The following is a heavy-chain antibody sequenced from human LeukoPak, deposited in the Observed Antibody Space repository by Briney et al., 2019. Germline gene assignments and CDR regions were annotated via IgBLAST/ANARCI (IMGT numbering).Heavy chain of an antibody. V-gene: IGHV3-43*02. CDR1: GFTFDDYA. Sequence: GGSLRLSCAASGFTFDDYAMHWVRQAPGKGLEWVSLISGDGGSTYYADSEKGRFTISRDNSKNSLYLQMNSLRTEDTALYYCAKARITMIVVAGIYDYWGQGTLVTVSS. CDR3: AKARITMIVVAGIYDY. CDR2: ISGDGGST. D-gene: IGHD3-22*01. J-gene: IGHJ4*02.